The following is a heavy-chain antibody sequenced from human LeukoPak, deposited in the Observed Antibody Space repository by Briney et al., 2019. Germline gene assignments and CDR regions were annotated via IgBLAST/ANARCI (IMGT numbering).Heavy chain of an antibody. CDR3: AKDRYSGLNTIDY. Sequence: PGGSLRLSCAASGFTFSNYAMHWVRQAPGKGLEWVAVVSYDGSNKYYADSVKGRFTISRDNSKNTLYLQMNSLRAEDTAVYYCAKDRYSGLNTIDYWGQGTLVTVSS. D-gene: IGHD6-13*01. J-gene: IGHJ4*02. CDR1: GFTFSNYA. V-gene: IGHV3-30-3*01. CDR2: VSYDGSNK.